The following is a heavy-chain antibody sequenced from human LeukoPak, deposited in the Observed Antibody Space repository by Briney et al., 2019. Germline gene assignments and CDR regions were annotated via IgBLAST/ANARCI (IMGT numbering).Heavy chain of an antibody. Sequence: ASVKVSCKASGYTFTGYYMHWVRQAPGQGLEWMGWINPNSGGTNYAQKFQGRVTMTRDTSISTAYMELSRLRSDDTAVYYCARGLSYYYDSSGYYYFDYWGQGTLVTVSS. CDR3: ARGLSYYYDSSGYYYFDY. CDR2: INPNSGGT. D-gene: IGHD3-22*01. V-gene: IGHV1-2*02. CDR1: GYTFTGYY. J-gene: IGHJ4*02.